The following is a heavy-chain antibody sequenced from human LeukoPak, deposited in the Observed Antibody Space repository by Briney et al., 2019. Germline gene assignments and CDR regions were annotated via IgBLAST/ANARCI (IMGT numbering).Heavy chain of an antibody. Sequence: SETLSLTCTVSGGSISSSSYYWGWLRQPPGKGLECIGESNHSGSTNYNPSLKSRVTISVDTSNTPSSLKLSSVTAADTAVYYCARLGVRTVRYFDWYPPHFDYWGQGTLVTVSS. CDR3: ARLGVRTVRYFDWYPPHFDY. D-gene: IGHD3-9*01. CDR1: GGSISSSSYY. V-gene: IGHV4-39*01. CDR2: SNHSGST. J-gene: IGHJ4*02.